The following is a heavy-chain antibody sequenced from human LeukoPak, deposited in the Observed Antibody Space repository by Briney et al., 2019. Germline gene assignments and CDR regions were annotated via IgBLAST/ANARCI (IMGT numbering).Heavy chain of an antibody. J-gene: IGHJ4*02. D-gene: IGHD6-13*01. CDR2: ISISSSYT. V-gene: IGHV3-11*06. CDR3: ARMMSSSSWYYFDY. CDR1: GFPFSDYY. Sequence: PGGALRLSCAAPGFPFSDYYMSWVRQAPGKGLEWISYISISSSYTNYADSVKGRFAISRDNAKNSLYLQVNSLRAEDTAVYYCARMMSSSSWYYFDYWGQGTLVTVSS.